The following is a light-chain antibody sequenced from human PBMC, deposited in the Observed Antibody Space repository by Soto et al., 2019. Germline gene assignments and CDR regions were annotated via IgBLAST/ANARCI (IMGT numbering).Light chain of an antibody. CDR2: GAS. CDR1: QDIRND. Sequence: DIQMTQSPSSLSASAGDRVTITCRASQDIRNDLAWYQQKPGKVPKVLILGASTLQSGVPSRFSGSGSGTDFTLTISSLRPEDVATYYCQKCNIAPFTFGPGTKVD. J-gene: IGKJ3*01. CDR3: QKCNIAPFT. V-gene: IGKV1-27*01.